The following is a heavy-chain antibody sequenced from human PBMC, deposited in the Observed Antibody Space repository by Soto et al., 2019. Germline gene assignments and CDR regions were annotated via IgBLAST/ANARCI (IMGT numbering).Heavy chain of an antibody. D-gene: IGHD2-2*01. J-gene: IGHJ6*02. CDR1: GFTFSSYS. CDR3: ARSDIVVVPAFYGMDV. CDR2: ISSSSSYI. Sequence: PGGSLRLSCAASGFTFSSYSMNWVRQAPGKGLKWVSSISSSSSYIYYADSVKGRFTISRDNAKNSLYLQMNSLRAEDTAVYYCARSDIVVVPAFYGMDVWGQGTTVTVSS. V-gene: IGHV3-21*01.